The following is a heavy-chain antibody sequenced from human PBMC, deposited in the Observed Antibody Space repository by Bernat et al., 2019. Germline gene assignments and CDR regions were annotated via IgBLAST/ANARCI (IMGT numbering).Heavy chain of an antibody. CDR1: GGSISSGGYY. V-gene: IGHV4-31*03. D-gene: IGHD5-18*01. J-gene: IGHJ6*02. Sequence: QVQLQESGPGLVKPSQTLSLTCTVSGGSISSGGYYWSWIRQHPGKGLEWIGYIYYSGSTYYNPSLKSRVTISVDTSKNQFSMKLCSVTAADTAVYDGAREVDTAMSDYYYYYGMDVWGQGRRVTVSS. CDR2: IYYSGST. CDR3: AREVDTAMSDYYYYYGMDV.